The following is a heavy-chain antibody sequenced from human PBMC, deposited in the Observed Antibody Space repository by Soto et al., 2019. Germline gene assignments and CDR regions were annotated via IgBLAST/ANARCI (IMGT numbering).Heavy chain of an antibody. D-gene: IGHD5-12*01. V-gene: IGHV4-34*01. CDR2: INHSGST. CDR3: ARVRSIVATIFVSRLAAFDY. J-gene: IGHJ4*02. Sequence: SETLSLTCAVYGGSFSGYYWSWIRQPPGKGLEWIGEINHSGSTNYNPSLKSRVTISVDTSKNQFSLKLSSVTAADTAVYYCARVRSIVATIFVSRLAAFDYWGQGTLVTSPQ. CDR1: GGSFSGYY.